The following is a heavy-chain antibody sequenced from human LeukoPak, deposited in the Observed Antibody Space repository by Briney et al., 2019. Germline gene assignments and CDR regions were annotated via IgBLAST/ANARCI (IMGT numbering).Heavy chain of an antibody. V-gene: IGHV4-61*02. D-gene: IGHD6-6*01. CDR1: AGSISSGSYY. J-gene: IGHJ4*02. Sequence: SETLSLTCTVAAGSISSGSYYWSWIRQPAGKGLEWIGRIYTSGSTNYNPSLKSRVTISVDTSKNQFSLKLSSVAAADTAVYYCARAAEYSSSSRSYYFDYWGQGTLVTVSS. CDR3: ARAAEYSSSSRSYYFDY. CDR2: IYTSGST.